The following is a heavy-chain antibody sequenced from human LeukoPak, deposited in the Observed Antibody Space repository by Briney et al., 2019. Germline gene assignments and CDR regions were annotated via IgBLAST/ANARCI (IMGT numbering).Heavy chain of an antibody. CDR2: IFYSGSP. Sequence: SLETLSLTCTVSGGSISSYYWSWIRQPPGKGLEWIGNIFYSGSPNYNPSLKSRVTISFDTSKNQFSLKLSSVTAADTAVYYCARVGHLAAAGTYDYRGQGTLVTVSS. D-gene: IGHD6-13*01. J-gene: IGHJ4*02. CDR3: ARVGHLAAAGTYDY. CDR1: GGSISSYY. V-gene: IGHV4-59*08.